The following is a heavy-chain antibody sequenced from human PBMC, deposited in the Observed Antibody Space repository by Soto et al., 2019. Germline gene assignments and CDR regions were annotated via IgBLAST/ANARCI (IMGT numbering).Heavy chain of an antibody. Sequence: PGESLKISCKGSGYSFTSYWIGWVRHLPGKGLECMGIIYPGDSDTRYSPSFQGQVTISADKSISTAYLQWSSLKASDTAMYYCARTAAAGKYYYGMDVWGQGTTVTVSS. V-gene: IGHV5-51*01. CDR1: GYSFTSYW. CDR3: ARTAAAGKYYYGMDV. J-gene: IGHJ6*02. CDR2: IYPGDSDT. D-gene: IGHD6-13*01.